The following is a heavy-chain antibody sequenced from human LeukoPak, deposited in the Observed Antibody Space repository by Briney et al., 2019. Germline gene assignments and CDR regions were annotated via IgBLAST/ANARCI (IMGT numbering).Heavy chain of an antibody. CDR3: ARPKFGGGSDY. Sequence: GESLKISCKASGYTFSSYWIGWVRQMPGKGLEWMGIIYPGESDTRYSPSFQGLVSISADKSISTAYVQWSSLKASDTAMYYCARPKFGGGSDYWGQGTLVTVSS. CDR1: GYTFSSYW. D-gene: IGHD3-16*01. CDR2: IYPGESDT. J-gene: IGHJ4*02. V-gene: IGHV5-51*01.